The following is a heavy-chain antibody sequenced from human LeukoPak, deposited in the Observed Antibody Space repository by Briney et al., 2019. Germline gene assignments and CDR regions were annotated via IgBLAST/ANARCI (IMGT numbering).Heavy chain of an antibody. V-gene: IGHV5-51*01. J-gene: IGHJ3*02. Sequence: GESLKISCKGSGYSFTSYWIGWVRQMPGKGLEWTGIIYPGDSDTRYSPSFQGQVTISADKSISTAYLQWSSLKASDAAMYYCASQAAAGRLRDAFDIWGQGTMVTVSS. CDR1: GYSFTSYW. D-gene: IGHD6-13*01. CDR3: ASQAAAGRLRDAFDI. CDR2: IYPGDSDT.